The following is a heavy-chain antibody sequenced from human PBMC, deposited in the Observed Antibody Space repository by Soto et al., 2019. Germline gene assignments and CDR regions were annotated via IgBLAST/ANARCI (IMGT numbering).Heavy chain of an antibody. V-gene: IGHV1-3*01. CDR1: GYTFTSYA. Sequence: GASVKVSRKASGYTFTSYAMHWVRQAPGQRLEWMGWINAGNGNTKYSQKFQGRVTITRDTSASTAYMELSSLRSEDTAVYYCARARPAYCGGDFHAYSGQGSLVIVSS. CDR2: INAGNGNT. CDR3: ARARPAYCGGDFHAY. D-gene: IGHD2-21*02. J-gene: IGHJ4*02.